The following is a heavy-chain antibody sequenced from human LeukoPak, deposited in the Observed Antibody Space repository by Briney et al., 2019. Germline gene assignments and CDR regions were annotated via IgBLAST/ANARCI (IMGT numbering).Heavy chain of an antibody. CDR2: ISYDGSKK. D-gene: IGHD2-15*01. V-gene: IGHV3-30*18. CDR3: AKEYCRGRCYEDYFDY. J-gene: IGHJ4*02. Sequence: PGGSLRLSCAASGFTFSRYEMNWVRQAPGKGLEWVAVISYDGSKKYYADSVKGRFTISRDNSKNTLSLQVNSLRAEDTAVYYCAKEYCRGRCYEDYFDYWGQGTLVTVSS. CDR1: GFTFSRYE.